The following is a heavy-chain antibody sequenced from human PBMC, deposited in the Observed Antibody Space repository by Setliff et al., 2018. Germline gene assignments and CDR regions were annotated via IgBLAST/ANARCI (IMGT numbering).Heavy chain of an antibody. V-gene: IGHV3-30*02. J-gene: IGHJ4*02. CDR2: LWYDGRSE. Sequence: GGSLRLSCAASGLTFSSYGMYWVRQAPGKGLEWVAVLWYDGRSEYADSVKGRFSMSRDNSKNTLYLQMNSLRTEDTAVYYCATDGVQNYNLDYWGQGTLVTVSS. CDR1: GLTFSSYG. CDR3: ATDGVQNYNLDY. D-gene: IGHD1-1*01.